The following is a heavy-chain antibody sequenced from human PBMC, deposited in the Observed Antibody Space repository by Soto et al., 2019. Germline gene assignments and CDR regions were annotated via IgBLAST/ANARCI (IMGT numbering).Heavy chain of an antibody. Sequence: QVQLVESGGGVIQPGTSLTLSCEGSGYTFSMFSIHWIRQAPGKGLEWVAVIGHDGIVKQYGYSVKGRFALSRDNSKNMGSLQKSSLGAADTAIYYSAKEVTAGAGPWYFELWGRGTRVSVSS. CDR2: IGHDGIVK. CDR1: GYTFSMFS. D-gene: IGHD2-2*01. V-gene: IGHV3-30*09. J-gene: IGHJ2*01. CDR3: AKEVTAGAGPWYFEL.